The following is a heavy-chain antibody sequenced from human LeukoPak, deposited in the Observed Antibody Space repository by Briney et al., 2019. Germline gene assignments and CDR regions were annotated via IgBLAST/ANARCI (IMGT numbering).Heavy chain of an antibody. CDR3: ARIRDGYNDAYDL. J-gene: IGHJ3*01. V-gene: IGHV1-46*01. CDR2: INPDNGGT. Sequence: ASVKVSCTASGYTFTSYYMHWVRQAPGQGLEWMGIINPDNGGTSYAQNFQSRVTMTRDMSTSTLYMELSSLIYDDTAVYYCARIRDGYNDAYDLWGQGTVVTVPS. CDR1: GYTFTSYY. D-gene: IGHD5-24*01.